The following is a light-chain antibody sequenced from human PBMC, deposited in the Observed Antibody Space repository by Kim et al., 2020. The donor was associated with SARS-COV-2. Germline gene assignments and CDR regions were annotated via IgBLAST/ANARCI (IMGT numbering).Light chain of an antibody. V-gene: IGLV1-44*01. CDR3: AAWDDSLDGPV. CDR2: SNN. CDR1: NSNIGSNT. Sequence: QSVLTQPPSASGTPGQWVSISCSGSNSNIGSNTVNWYQHFPGRAPRLLIHSNNPRPSGVPDRFSGSKSGTSAALAISGLQPEDEADYYCAAWDDSLDGPVFGGGTQLTVL. J-gene: IGLJ3*02.